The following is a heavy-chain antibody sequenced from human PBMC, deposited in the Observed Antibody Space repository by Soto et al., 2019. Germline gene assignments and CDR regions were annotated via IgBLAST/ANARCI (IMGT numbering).Heavy chain of an antibody. CDR3: AKGGNSHIYGIDV. CDR1: GFIFQNFV. J-gene: IGHJ6*02. V-gene: IGHV3-23*01. Sequence: VGSLRLSCRASGFIFQNFVINWVRQAPGKGLEWVSIIGGTGQYTFYADSVRGRFTFSRDNSENTVYLEMNSLRAEDTAIYFCAKGGNSHIYGIDVCGPRTTVTVSS. D-gene: IGHD3-16*01. CDR2: IGGTGQYT.